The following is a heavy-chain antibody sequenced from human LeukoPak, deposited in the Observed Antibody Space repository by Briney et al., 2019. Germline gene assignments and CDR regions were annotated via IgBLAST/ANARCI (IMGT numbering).Heavy chain of an antibody. V-gene: IGHV4-34*01. CDR2: INHSGST. CDR1: GGSSSGYY. D-gene: IGHD7-27*01. Sequence: SETLSLTCAVYGGSSSGYYWSWIRQPPGKGLGWIGEINHSGSTNYNPSLKSRVTISVDTSKNQFSLKLSSVTAADTAVYYCASVPGDRIFWGQGTLVTVSS. J-gene: IGHJ4*02. CDR3: ASVPGDRIF.